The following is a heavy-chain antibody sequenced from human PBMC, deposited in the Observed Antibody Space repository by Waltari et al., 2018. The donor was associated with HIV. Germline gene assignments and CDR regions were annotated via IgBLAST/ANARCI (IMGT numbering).Heavy chain of an antibody. CDR3: AREFRALASPRLDV. CDR2: FTTKTGDR. CDR1: GYTFTSYT. J-gene: IGHJ1*01. V-gene: IGHV7-4-1*01. Sequence: QVQLVQSESELRKPGTSVIISCKASGYTFTSYTINGVRQTTGQGREWMGWFTTKTGDRRLASILPWRVDFTVDTSVSTARLKILDLQRDSAAVYFCAREFRALASPRLDVGGQGTLLPVSS. D-gene: IGHD1-1*01.